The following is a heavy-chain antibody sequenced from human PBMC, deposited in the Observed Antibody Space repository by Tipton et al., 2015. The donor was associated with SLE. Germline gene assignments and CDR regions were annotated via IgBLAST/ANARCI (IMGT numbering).Heavy chain of an antibody. CDR3: AKGRIMTMVVTPKTLFDY. J-gene: IGHJ4*02. Sequence: SLRLSCAASGFTFSSYSMNWVRQAPGKGLEWVSYISSSSSYTNYADSVKGRFTISRDNAKNSLYLQMNSLRAEDTAVYYCAKGRIMTMVVTPKTLFDYWGQRTLVTVSS. CDR1: GFTFSSYS. CDR2: ISSSSSYT. V-gene: IGHV3-21*05. D-gene: IGHD4-23*01.